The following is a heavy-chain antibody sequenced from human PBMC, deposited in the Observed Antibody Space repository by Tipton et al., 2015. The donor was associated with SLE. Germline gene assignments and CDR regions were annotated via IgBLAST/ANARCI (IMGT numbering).Heavy chain of an antibody. CDR1: GGYISNRSYY. V-gene: IGHV4-39*07. J-gene: IGHJ3*01. Sequence: TLSLTCSVSGGYISNRSYYWGWIRQPPGKGLEWIGSINYSGRTSYNPSLKSRVTISSDTSKNQFSLKLTSVTAADTAVYYCANYKGGTMFALWGQGTMVTVSS. CDR3: ANYKGGTMFAL. D-gene: IGHD5-12*01. CDR2: INYSGRT.